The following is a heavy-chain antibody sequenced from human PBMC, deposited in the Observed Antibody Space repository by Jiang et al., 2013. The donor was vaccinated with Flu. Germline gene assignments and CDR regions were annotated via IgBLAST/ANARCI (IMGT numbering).Heavy chain of an antibody. D-gene: IGHD1-26*01. J-gene: IGHJ6*02. CDR2: IRSKANSYAT. V-gene: IGHV3-73*01. Sequence: VQLLESGGGLVQPGGSLKLSCAASGFTFSGSAMHWVRQASGKGLEWVGRIRSKANSYATAYAASVKGRFTISRDDSKNTAYLQMNSPENPRTTAVYYCTRRGAWERMDVWGQGTTVT. CDR1: GFTFSGSA. CDR3: TRRGAWERMDV.